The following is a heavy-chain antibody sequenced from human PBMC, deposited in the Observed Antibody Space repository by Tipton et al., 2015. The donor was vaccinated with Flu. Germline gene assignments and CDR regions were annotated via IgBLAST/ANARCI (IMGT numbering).Heavy chain of an antibody. CDR1: GGSISNYY. V-gene: IGHV4-59*08. D-gene: IGHD1-26*01. CDR2: IYYSGGT. J-gene: IGHJ4*02. CDR3: ATRNSYSGSYYRDY. Sequence: TLSLTCTVSGGSISNYYWSWIRQPPGKGLEWIGYIYYSGGTNYNPSLKSRVTMSVDTSKKQFSLRLTSVTAADTAVYYCATRNSYSGSYYRDYWGQGTLVTVSS.